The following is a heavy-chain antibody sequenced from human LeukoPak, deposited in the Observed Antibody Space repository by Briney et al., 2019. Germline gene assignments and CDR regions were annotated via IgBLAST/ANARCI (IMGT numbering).Heavy chain of an antibody. CDR1: GFTFSSYW. J-gene: IGHJ6*04. CDR3: ARDFNYYGSGTTWDV. CDR2: IKQDGSEK. V-gene: IGHV3-7*01. Sequence: GGSLRLSCAASGFTFSSYWMSWVRQAPGKGLEWVANIKQDGSEKYYVDSVKGRFTISRDNAKNSLYLQMNSLRAEDTAVYYCARDFNYYGSGTTWDVWGKGTTVTVSS. D-gene: IGHD3-10*01.